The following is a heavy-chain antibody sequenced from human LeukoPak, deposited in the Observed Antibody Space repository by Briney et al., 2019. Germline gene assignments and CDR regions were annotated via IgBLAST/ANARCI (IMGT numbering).Heavy chain of an antibody. CDR1: GFTFSSYS. CDR3: ARDRPYGNSMDV. Sequence: GGSLRLPCAASGFTFSSYSMNWVRQAPGKGLEWVSSISSSSSYIYYADSVKGRFTISRDNAKNSLYLQMNSLRAEDTAVYYCARDRPYGNSMDVWGQGTTVTVSS. D-gene: IGHD3-10*01. CDR2: ISSSSSYI. V-gene: IGHV3-21*01. J-gene: IGHJ6*02.